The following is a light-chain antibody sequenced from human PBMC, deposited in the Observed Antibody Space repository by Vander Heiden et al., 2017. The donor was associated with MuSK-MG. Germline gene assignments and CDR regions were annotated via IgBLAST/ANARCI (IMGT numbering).Light chain of an antibody. CDR1: QDISNY. J-gene: IGKJ5*01. CDR2: DAS. CDR3: QQYENLPPVT. Sequence: DIQMTQSPSSLSASVGDRVTITCQASQDISNYLNWYQQKPGKAPKLLIYDASNLETGVPSRFSGSGCGTDFTFTISSRQQEDIATYYCQQYENLPPVTFGQGTLLEIK. V-gene: IGKV1-33*01.